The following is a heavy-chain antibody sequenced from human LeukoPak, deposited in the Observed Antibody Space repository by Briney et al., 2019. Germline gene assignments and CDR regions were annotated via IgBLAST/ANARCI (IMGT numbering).Heavy chain of an antibody. D-gene: IGHD3-16*02. CDR3: AREADDYVWGSYRPPFDY. CDR2: ISSSSSYI. Sequence: GGSLRLSCAASGFTFSSYSMNWVRQAPGKGLEWVSSISSSSSYIYYADSVKGRSTISRDNAKNSLYLQMNSLRAEDTAVYYCAREADDYVWGSYRPPFDYWGQGTLVTVSS. V-gene: IGHV3-21*01. CDR1: GFTFSSYS. J-gene: IGHJ4*02.